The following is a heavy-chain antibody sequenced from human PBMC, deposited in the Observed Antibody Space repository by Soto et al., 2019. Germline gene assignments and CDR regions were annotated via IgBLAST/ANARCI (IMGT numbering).Heavy chain of an antibody. CDR2: IDSNGGT. CDR1: DDSSSNYK. Sequence: QVQLQESGPGLVKPSETLSLTCTVSDDSSSNYKWSWIRQPPGRRLEWIGYIDSNGGTSYNPSLQSRVTIPTDTSMKQLFWKLSSVTAADTAVYYCVRQGFGRLHGLVDAWGQGTTVTVSS. J-gene: IGHJ6*02. CDR3: VRQGFGRLHGLVDA. D-gene: IGHD3-10*01. V-gene: IGHV4-59*08.